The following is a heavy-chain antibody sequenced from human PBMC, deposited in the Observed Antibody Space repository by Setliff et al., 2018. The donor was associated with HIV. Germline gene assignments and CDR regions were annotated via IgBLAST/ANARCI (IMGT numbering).Heavy chain of an antibody. CDR3: AKRAVQDGTVTSSNWFES. Sequence: PSETLSLTCTVSGGSISRGSYSWSWIRQPAGRGLEWIGRIYSSGTTNYNPSLTSRVTMSTDTPNNRFALKLTSVTAADTAVYYCAKRAVQDGTVTSSNWFESWGQGTLVTVSS. J-gene: IGHJ5*01. V-gene: IGHV4-61*02. D-gene: IGHD1-7*01. CDR1: GGSISRGSYS. CDR2: IYSSGTT.